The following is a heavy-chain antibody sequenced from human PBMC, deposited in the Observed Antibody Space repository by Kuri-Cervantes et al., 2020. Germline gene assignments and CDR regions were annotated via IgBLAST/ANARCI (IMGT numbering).Heavy chain of an antibody. CDR3: AKDKFVGYYYGSELVTGSSDY. CDR2: ISSSGSTI. J-gene: IGHJ4*02. CDR1: GFTVSSDY. D-gene: IGHD3-10*01. V-gene: IGHV3-11*01. Sequence: GGSLRLSCAASGFTVSSDYMSWVRQAPGKGLEWVSYISSSGSTIYYADSVKGRFTISRDNVKNSLYLQMNSLRAEDTAVYYCAKDKFVGYYYGSELVTGSSDYWGQGTLVTVSS.